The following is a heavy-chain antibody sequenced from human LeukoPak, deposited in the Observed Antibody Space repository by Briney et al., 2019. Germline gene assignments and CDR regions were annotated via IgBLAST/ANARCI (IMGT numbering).Heavy chain of an antibody. V-gene: IGHV3-11*04. CDR2: ISSSGSTI. D-gene: IGHD4-17*01. CDR3: ARENDYGDSRYYYYYYYMDV. CDR1: GFTFSDYY. Sequence: GGSLRLSCAASGFTFSDYYMSWIRQAPGKGLEWVSYISSSGSTIYYADSVKGRFTISRDNAKNSLYLQMNSLRAEDTAVYYCARENDYGDSRYYYYYYYMDVWGKGTTVTVSS. J-gene: IGHJ6*03.